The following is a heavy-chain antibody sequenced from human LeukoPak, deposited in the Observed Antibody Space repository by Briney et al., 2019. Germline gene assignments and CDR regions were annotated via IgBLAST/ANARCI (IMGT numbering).Heavy chain of an antibody. V-gene: IGHV4-34*01. J-gene: IGHJ4*02. Sequence: SETLFLTCAVYGGSFSGYYWSWIRQPPGKGLEWIGEINHSGSTNYNPSLKSRVTISVDTSKNQFSLKLSSVTAADTAVYYCAGQVRNRTARGYFDYWGQGTLVTVSS. CDR1: GGSFSGYY. CDR2: INHSGST. D-gene: IGHD1-14*01. CDR3: AGQVRNRTARGYFDY.